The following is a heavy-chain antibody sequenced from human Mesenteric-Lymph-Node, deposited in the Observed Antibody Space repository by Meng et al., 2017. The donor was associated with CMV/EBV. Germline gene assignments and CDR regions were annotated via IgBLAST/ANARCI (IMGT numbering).Heavy chain of an antibody. Sequence: SETLSLTCTVSGGSVSSYYWSWIWQSPEKGLEWIGYTHQSGSTNYNPSFKSRVTISVDTSQNQISVKLSSVTAADTAVYYCARKRIGGFDIWGQGTMVTVSS. CDR3: ARKRIGGFDI. J-gene: IGHJ3*02. CDR1: GGSVSSYY. V-gene: IGHV4-59*02. CDR2: THQSGST. D-gene: IGHD3-3*01.